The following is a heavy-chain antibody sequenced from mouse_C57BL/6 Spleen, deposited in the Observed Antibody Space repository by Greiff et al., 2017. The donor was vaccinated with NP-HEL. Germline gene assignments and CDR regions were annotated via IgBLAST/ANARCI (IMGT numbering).Heavy chain of an antibody. CDR1: GFTFSSYA. CDR2: ISDGGSYT. Sequence: EVQLVESGGGLVKPGGSLKLSCAASGFTFSSYAMSWVRQTPEKRLEWVATISDGGSYTYYPDNVKGRFTISRDNAKNNLYLQMSHLKSEDTAMYYWASNYYYGSSHWYFDVWGPGTTVTVSS. V-gene: IGHV5-4*01. J-gene: IGHJ1*01. D-gene: IGHD1-1*01. CDR3: ASNYYYGSSHWYFDV.